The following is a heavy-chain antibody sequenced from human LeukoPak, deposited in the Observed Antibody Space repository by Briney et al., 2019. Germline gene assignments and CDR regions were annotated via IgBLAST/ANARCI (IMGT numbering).Heavy chain of an antibody. CDR2: IYYSGST. CDR3: ARDEMDV. V-gene: IGHV4-59*11. J-gene: IGHJ6*04. Sequence: SETLSLTCTVSGGSISSHYWSWIRQSPGKGLEWIGYIYYSGSTNYNPSLKSRVTISVDTSKNQFSLKLSSVTAADTAVYYCARDEMDVWGKGTTVTVYS. CDR1: GGSISSHY.